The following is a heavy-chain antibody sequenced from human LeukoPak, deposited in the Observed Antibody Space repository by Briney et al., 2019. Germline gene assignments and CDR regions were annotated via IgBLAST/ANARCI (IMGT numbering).Heavy chain of an antibody. J-gene: IGHJ4*02. CDR2: IIPIFGTA. D-gene: IGHD7-27*01. CDR1: GGTFSSYA. CDR3: ARDSNWGFDY. V-gene: IGHV1-69*05. Sequence: SVKVSCKASGGTFSSYAISWVRQAPGQGLEWMGRIIPIFGTANYAQKFQGRVTMTRDTSISTAYLELSRLKSDDTAVYYCARDSNWGFDYWGQGTLVTVSS.